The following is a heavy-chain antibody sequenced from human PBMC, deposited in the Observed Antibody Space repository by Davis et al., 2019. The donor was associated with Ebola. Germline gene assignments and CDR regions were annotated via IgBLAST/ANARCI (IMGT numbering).Heavy chain of an antibody. Sequence: PSETLSLTCAVYGGSFSGYYWSWIRQPPGKGLEWIGEINHSGSTNYNPSLKSRVTISVDTSKNQFSLKLSSVTAADTAVYYCARDYPRGYGMDVWGQGTTVTVSS. V-gene: IGHV4-34*01. CDR2: INHSGST. J-gene: IGHJ6*02. D-gene: IGHD1-26*01. CDR3: ARDYPRGYGMDV. CDR1: GGSFSGYY.